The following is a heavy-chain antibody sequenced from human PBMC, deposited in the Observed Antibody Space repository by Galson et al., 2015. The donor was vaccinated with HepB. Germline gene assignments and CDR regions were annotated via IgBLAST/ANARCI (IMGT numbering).Heavy chain of an antibody. CDR2: ISAYNGNT. CDR3: ARANPHYSWNFLP. J-gene: IGHJ5*02. CDR1: ADTFSNYG. V-gene: IGHV1-18*01. D-gene: IGHD1-26*01. Sequence: SVKVSCKASADTFSNYGITWVRQAPGQGLEWMGWISAYNGNTNYAQKFQGRVTMTTDTSTTTAYMELRSLRSDDTAVYYCARANPHYSWNFLPWGQGTLVTVSS.